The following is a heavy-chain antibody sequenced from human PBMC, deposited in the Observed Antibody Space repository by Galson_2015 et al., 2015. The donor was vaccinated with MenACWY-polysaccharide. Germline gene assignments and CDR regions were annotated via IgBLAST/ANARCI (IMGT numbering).Heavy chain of an antibody. J-gene: IGHJ4*02. Sequence: SLRLSCAASGLTFRSYGMHWVRQAPGKGLEWVAIMWYDGSKKYYVDSVKGRFTISKDNSKNMLYLEMNSLRVEDTAVYYCATSQPGLAVADWGQGTLVIVSS. D-gene: IGHD6-19*01. CDR2: MWYDGSKK. CDR1: GLTFRSYG. V-gene: IGHV3-33*01. CDR3: ATSQPGLAVAD.